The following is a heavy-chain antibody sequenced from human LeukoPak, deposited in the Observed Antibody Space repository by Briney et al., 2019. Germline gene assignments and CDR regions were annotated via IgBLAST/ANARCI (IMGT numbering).Heavy chain of an antibody. CDR2: IYYTGST. J-gene: IGHJ4*02. Sequence: SQSLSLTCTVSGGSVSSGGYYWSWIRQHPGKGLEWIGYIYYTGSTYYNPSLKSRVTISVDTSKNQLSLKLSSVTAADTAVYYCARGGHETVAGLDYWGQGTLVTVSS. V-gene: IGHV4-31*03. D-gene: IGHD6-19*01. CDR3: ARGGHETVAGLDY. CDR1: GGSVSSGGYY.